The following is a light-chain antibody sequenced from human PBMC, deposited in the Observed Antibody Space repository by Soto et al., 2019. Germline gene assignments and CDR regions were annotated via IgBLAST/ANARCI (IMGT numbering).Light chain of an antibody. CDR3: QQYGSSPNT. V-gene: IGKV3-20*01. CDR1: QSLSSSY. CDR2: GAS. Sequence: ESVLTQSPGPRSLSPGERATLSCRASQSLSSSYLAWYQQKLGQAPRLLIYGASSRATGIPDRFSGSGSGTDFTLTISRLEPEDFAVYYCQQYGSSPNTFGQGTRLEIK. J-gene: IGKJ5*01.